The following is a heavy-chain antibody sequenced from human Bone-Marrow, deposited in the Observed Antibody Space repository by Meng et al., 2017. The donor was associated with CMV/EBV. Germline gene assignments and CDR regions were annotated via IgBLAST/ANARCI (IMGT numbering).Heavy chain of an antibody. J-gene: IGHJ5*02. V-gene: IGHV3-73*01. CDR2: IRSKANSYAT. Sequence: FSGSVMQWVRQPSGKGLEWVGRIRSKANSYATAYAASVKGRFTISRDDSKNTAYLQMNSLKTEDTAVYYCTRPGQQLATGRNNWFDPWGQGTLVTVSS. D-gene: IGHD6-13*01. CDR3: TRPGQQLATGRNNWFDP. CDR1: FSGSV.